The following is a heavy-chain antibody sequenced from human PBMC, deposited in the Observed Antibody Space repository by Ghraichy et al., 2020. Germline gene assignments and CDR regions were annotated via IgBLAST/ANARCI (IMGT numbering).Heavy chain of an antibody. Sequence: GGSLRLSCAASGFTFSSYGMNWVRQAPGKGLQWVSTISASGGITYYADSVKGRFTISRDNSKNVVYLQMSSLRDEDTATYYCARGPYGRPNRCYKGALDVWGQGTLVTVSS. CDR1: GFTFSSYG. D-gene: IGHD2-15*01. CDR2: ISASGGIT. J-gene: IGHJ3*01. CDR3: ARGPYGRPNRCYKGALDV. V-gene: IGHV3-23*01.